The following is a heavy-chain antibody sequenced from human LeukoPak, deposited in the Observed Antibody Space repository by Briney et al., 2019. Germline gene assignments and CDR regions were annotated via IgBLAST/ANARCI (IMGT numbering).Heavy chain of an antibody. CDR2: ISAYNGNT. CDR1: GYTFTSYG. D-gene: IGHD3-3*01. J-gene: IGHJ5*02. CDR3: ARGGYYDFWSGPPGNWFDP. V-gene: IGHV1-18*01. Sequence: EASVKVSCKASGYTFTSYGISWVRQAPGQGLEWMGWISAYNGNTNYAQKFQGRVTMTRDTSTSTVYMELSSLRSEDTAEYYCARGGYYDFWSGPPGNWFDPWGQGTLVTVSS.